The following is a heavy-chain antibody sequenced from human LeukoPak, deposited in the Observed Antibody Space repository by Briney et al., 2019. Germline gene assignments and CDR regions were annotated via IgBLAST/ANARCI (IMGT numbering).Heavy chain of an antibody. CDR2: INPNSGGT. V-gene: IGHV1-2*02. D-gene: IGHD1-26*01. J-gene: IGHJ3*02. Sequence: ASVKVSCKASGYTFTGYYLHWVRQAPGQGLEWMGWINPNSGGTDYAQKFQGRVTMTRDTSISTAYMELSILKSDDSAVYYCARGRELVVDAFDIWGQGTMVTVSS. CDR3: ARGRELVVDAFDI. CDR1: GYTFTGYY.